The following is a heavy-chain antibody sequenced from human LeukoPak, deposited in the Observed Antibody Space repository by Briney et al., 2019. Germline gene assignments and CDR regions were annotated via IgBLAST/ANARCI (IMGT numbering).Heavy chain of an antibody. Sequence: GASVKVSCKGSGGTFSSYAISWVRQAPGQGLEWMGRIIPILGIANYAQKFQGRVTITADKSTSTAYMELSSLRSEDTAVYYCARDRHSSGWTFDYWGQGTLVTVSS. V-gene: IGHV1-69*04. CDR1: GGTFSSYA. D-gene: IGHD6-19*01. J-gene: IGHJ4*02. CDR2: IIPILGIA. CDR3: ARDRHSSGWTFDY.